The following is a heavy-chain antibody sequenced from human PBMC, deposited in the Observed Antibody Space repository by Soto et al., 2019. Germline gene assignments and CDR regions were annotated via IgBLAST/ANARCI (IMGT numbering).Heavy chain of an antibody. V-gene: IGHV3-74*01. D-gene: IGHD3-22*01. Sequence: GGSLRLSCAASGFTFSSYWMHWVRQAPGKGLVWVSRINSDGSSTSYAASVKGRFTISRDNAKNTLYLQMNSLRAEDAAVYYCGRACSFYDARGYDFDYWGQGTLVTVSS. CDR1: GFTFSSYW. CDR3: GRACSFYDARGYDFDY. J-gene: IGHJ4*02. CDR2: INSDGSST.